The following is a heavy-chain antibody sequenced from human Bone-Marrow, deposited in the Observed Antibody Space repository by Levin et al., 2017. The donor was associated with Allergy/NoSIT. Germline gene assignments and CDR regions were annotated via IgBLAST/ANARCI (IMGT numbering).Heavy chain of an antibody. CDR3: ARVQVFYSSGWFTPTKHGWFDP. D-gene: IGHD6-19*01. Sequence: ASVKVSCKASGYTFTSYGISWVRQAPGQGLEWMGWISAYNGNTNYAQKLQGRVTMTTDTSTSTAYMELRSLRSDDTAVYYCARVQVFYSSGWFTPTKHGWFDPWGQGTLVTVSS. CDR2: ISAYNGNT. J-gene: IGHJ5*02. V-gene: IGHV1-18*01. CDR1: GYTFTSYG.